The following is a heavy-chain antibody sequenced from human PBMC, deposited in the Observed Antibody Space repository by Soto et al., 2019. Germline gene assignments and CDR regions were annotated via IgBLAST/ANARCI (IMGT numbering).Heavy chain of an antibody. D-gene: IGHD1-7*01. J-gene: IGHJ5*02. CDR3: ARDSGITGTKSWFDP. V-gene: IGHV1-18*04. CDR1: GYTFTSYG. CDR2: ISDYNGNT. Sequence: QVQLVQSGAEVKKPGASVKVSCKASGYTFTSYGISWVRQSPGQVLEWMGWISDYNGNTNYAQKLQGRVTMTTDTSTSTAYMELRSLRSDDTGVYYCARDSGITGTKSWFDPWGQGTRVTVSS.